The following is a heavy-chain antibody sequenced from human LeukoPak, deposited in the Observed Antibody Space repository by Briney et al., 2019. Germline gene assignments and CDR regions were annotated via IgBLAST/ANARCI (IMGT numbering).Heavy chain of an antibody. Sequence: GGSLRLSCAASGFTVTTYAMSWVRQAPGKGREWVSSISGSGTSTYYAGSVKGRFTISRKESKNPLYLQMNSLRAEDTAVYYCPKDRVATTVIGEFESWGQGTLVTVSS. CDR2: ISGSGTST. V-gene: IGHV3-23*01. CDR1: GFTVTTYA. CDR3: PKDRVATTVIGEFES. D-gene: IGHD1-1*01. J-gene: IGHJ4*02.